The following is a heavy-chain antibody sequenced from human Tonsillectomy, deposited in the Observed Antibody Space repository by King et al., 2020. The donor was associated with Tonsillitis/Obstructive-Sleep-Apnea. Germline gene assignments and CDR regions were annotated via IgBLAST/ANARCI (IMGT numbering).Heavy chain of an antibody. Sequence: QLVQSGAEVKKPGASVKVSCKASGYTFTSYYMHWVRQAPGQGLEWMGIINPSGGSTSYAQKFQGRVTMTRDTSTSTVYMELSSLRSEDTAVYYCAREDGIVLVPAAFDYWGQGTLVTVSS. CDR1: GYTFTSYY. CDR3: AREDGIVLVPAAFDY. D-gene: IGHD2-2*01. CDR2: INPSGGST. V-gene: IGHV1-46*01. J-gene: IGHJ4*02.